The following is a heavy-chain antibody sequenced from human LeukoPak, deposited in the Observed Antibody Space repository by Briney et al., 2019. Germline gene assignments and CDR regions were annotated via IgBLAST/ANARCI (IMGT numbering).Heavy chain of an antibody. Sequence: VASVKVSCKASGYTFTSYGISWVRQAPGQGLEWMGGIIPIFGTPNYAQKFQGRVTITADKSTGTAYMELSSLRSEDTAVYYCASGAGRNFTFYSYMDAWGKGTTVTVSS. CDR3: ASGAGRNFTFYSYMDA. V-gene: IGHV1-69*06. D-gene: IGHD4-23*01. CDR2: IIPIFGTP. J-gene: IGHJ6*03. CDR1: GYTFTSYG.